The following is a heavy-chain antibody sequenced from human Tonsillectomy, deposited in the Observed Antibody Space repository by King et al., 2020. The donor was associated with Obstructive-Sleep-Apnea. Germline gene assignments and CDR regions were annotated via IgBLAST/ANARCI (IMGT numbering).Heavy chain of an antibody. Sequence: TLKESGPTLVKPTQTLTLTCTFSGFSLSTSGVGVGWIRQPPGKALEWLALIYWDDDKRYSPSLKSRLTITKDTSKNQVVLTMTNMDPVDTATYYCALSSVENSGPKTIGGYRRGWSQNNWFVPWGQGTLVTVPS. CDR2: IYWDDDK. CDR1: GFSLSTSGVG. D-gene: IGHD6-19*01. J-gene: IGHJ5*02. V-gene: IGHV2-5*02. CDR3: ALSSVENSGPKTIGGYRRGWSQNNWFVP.